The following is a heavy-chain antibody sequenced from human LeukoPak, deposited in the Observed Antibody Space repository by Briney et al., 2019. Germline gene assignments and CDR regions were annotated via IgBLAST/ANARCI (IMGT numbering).Heavy chain of an antibody. CDR2: IKSKTDGGTT. V-gene: IGHV3-15*01. J-gene: IGHJ6*03. CDR1: GFTFSNAW. Sequence: GGSLRLSCAASGFTFSNAWMSWVRQAPGKGLEWVGRIKSKTDGGTTDYAAPVKGRFTIPRDDSKNTLYLQMNSLKTEDTAVYYCTTVRGYYYYSMDVWGKGTTVTVSS. CDR3: TTVRGYYYYSMDV.